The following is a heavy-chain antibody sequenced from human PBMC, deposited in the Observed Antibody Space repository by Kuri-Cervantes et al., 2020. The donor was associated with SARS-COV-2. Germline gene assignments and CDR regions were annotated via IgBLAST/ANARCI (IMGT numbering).Heavy chain of an antibody. CDR1: GFTFSSHD. Sequence: LSLTCAASGFTFSSHDMHWVRQATGKGLEWVSAIGTAGDTYYPGSVKGRFTTSRDNVKNSVFLQMNSLRVEDTAVYYCARGDFFDPRGSFQDAFDVWSRGTLVTVSS. V-gene: IGHV3-13*01. D-gene: IGHD3-16*01. CDR3: ARGDFFDPRGSFQDAFDV. CDR2: IGTAGDT. J-gene: IGHJ3*01.